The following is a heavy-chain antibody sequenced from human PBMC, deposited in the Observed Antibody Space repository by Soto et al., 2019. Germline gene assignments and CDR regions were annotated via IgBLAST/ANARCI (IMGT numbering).Heavy chain of an antibody. CDR3: ARDLGRYSSAGSFYSA. D-gene: IGHD2-15*01. CDR1: GFTFSSYW. Sequence: EVQLVESGGGLVQPGGSLRLSCAASGFTFSSYWMSWVRQGPGKGLEWVANTDQDGSDKYYVDSVKGRFTISRDNAMNLLSLQMNSLRVEDTAVYYRARDLGRYSSAGSFYSAWGQGTRVTVSS. J-gene: IGHJ5*02. V-gene: IGHV3-7*01. CDR2: TDQDGSDK.